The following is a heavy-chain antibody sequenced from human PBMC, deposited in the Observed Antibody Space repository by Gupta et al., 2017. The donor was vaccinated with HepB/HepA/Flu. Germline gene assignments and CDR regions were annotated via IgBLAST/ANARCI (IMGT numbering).Heavy chain of an antibody. Sequence: EVQLLESGGGLVQPGGSLRLPCVASGFPCSSYAMSWVRQAPGKGLEWVSAISGSGGSTYYADSVKGRFTISRDNSKNTLYLQMNSLRAEDTAVYYCAKGGSSWYQGWFDPWGQGTLVTVSS. CDR2: ISGSGGST. D-gene: IGHD6-13*01. CDR1: GFPCSSYA. J-gene: IGHJ5*02. V-gene: IGHV3-23*01. CDR3: AKGGSSWYQGWFDP.